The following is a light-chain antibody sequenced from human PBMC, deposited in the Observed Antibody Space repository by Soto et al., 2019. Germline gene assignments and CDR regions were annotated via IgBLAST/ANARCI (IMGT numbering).Light chain of an antibody. CDR1: STDVGYYDY. V-gene: IGLV2-8*01. CDR2: EVT. CDR3: SSYAGSNNFF. Sequence: QSALTRTPSASGFPGQSVPSSCNGTSTDVGYYDYVSWYQQHPGKAPKLVIYEVTKRPSGVPDRVSASKSGTTASLTVSGLRAEDEADYSCSSYAGSNNFFFGSGNRSPS. J-gene: IGLJ1*01.